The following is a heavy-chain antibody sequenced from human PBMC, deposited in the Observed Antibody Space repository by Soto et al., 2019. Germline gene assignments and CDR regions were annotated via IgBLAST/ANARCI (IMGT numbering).Heavy chain of an antibody. CDR2: ISGSGGST. J-gene: IGHJ6*02. CDR1: GFTFSSYA. Sequence: EVQLLESGGGLVQPGGSLRLSCAASGFTFSSYAMSWVRQAPGKGLEWVPAISGSGGSTYYADPVKGRFTISRDNSKNTLYLQMNSLRGEDTAVYYRAKNGAGATYYDILTCPPPYYYGMDVWGQGTTVTVSS. CDR3: AKNGAGATYYDILTCPPPYYYGMDV. V-gene: IGHV3-23*01. D-gene: IGHD3-9*01.